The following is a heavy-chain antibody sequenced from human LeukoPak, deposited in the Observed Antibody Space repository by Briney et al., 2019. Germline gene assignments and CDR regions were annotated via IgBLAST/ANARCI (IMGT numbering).Heavy chain of an antibody. V-gene: IGHV1-2*02. Sequence: GASVKVSCKASGYTFSGYYMHWVRQAPGQGLEWMGWINPNSVGTNYAQKFQDRVTMTRDTSISTAYMELSRLRSDDTAVYYCARDYGSGWPRGWFDPWGQGTLVTVSS. CDR2: INPNSVGT. CDR3: ARDYGSGWPRGWFDP. CDR1: GYTFSGYY. D-gene: IGHD6-19*01. J-gene: IGHJ5*02.